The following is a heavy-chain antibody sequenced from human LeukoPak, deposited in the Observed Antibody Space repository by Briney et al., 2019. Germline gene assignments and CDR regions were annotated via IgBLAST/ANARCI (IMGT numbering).Heavy chain of an antibody. CDR1: GVSISSYY. CDR3: ASNTGTVFDY. V-gene: IGHV4-59*01. J-gene: IGHJ4*02. CDR2: IYYSGST. D-gene: IGHD7-27*01. Sequence: SETLSLTCTVSGVSISSYYWSWIRQPPGKGLEWIGYIYYSGSTNYNPSLKSRVTISLEMSKHQFSLNLTSVTAADTAVYYCASNTGTVFDYWGQGALVTVSS.